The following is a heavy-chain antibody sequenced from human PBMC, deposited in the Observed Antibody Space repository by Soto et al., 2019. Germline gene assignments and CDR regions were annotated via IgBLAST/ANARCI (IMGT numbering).Heavy chain of an antibody. V-gene: IGHV1-18*01. Sequence: QVQLVQSGAEVKKPGASVKVSCKASGYTFTSYGISWVRQAPGQGLEWMGWISAYNGNTNYAQKLQGRVTMTTDTATSTAYMELRSLRSDDTAVYYCARDRLGYSSGWVVPNYWGQGTLVTVSS. CDR3: ARDRLGYSSGWVVPNY. CDR1: GYTFTSYG. CDR2: ISAYNGNT. J-gene: IGHJ4*02. D-gene: IGHD6-19*01.